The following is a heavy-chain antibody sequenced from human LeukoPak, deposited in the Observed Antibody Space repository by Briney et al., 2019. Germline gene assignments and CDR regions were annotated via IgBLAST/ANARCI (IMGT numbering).Heavy chain of an antibody. CDR1: GFTFSTYA. J-gene: IGHJ4*02. Sequence: QTGGSLRLSCVASGFTFSTYAMHWVRQAPGKGLEWVAVILYDGNNKYYADSVKGRFTISRDNSKNTLYLQMNSLRAEDTAVYYCARGDSILATIWGSYFDYWGQGTLVTVSS. V-gene: IGHV3-30-3*01. D-gene: IGHD5-12*01. CDR2: ILYDGNNK. CDR3: ARGDSILATIWGSYFDY.